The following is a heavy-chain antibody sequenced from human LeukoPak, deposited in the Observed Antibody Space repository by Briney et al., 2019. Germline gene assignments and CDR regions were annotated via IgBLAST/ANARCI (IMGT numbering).Heavy chain of an antibody. CDR3: AKAPVTTCRGAFCYPFDY. V-gene: IGHV3-23*01. CDR1: GFTLSSYA. Sequence: GGSLRLSCAASGFTLSSYAMSWVRQAPGKVLEWVSAISDTGNTYHADSVKGRFTISRDSSKNTLFFQMNRLRTEDAAVDYCAKAPVTTCRGAFCYPFDYWGLGTLVTVSS. D-gene: IGHD2-15*01. CDR2: ISDTGNT. J-gene: IGHJ4*02.